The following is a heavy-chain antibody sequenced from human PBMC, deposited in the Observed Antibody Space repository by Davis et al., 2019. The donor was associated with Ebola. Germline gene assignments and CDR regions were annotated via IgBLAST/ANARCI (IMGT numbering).Heavy chain of an antibody. CDR3: AKDKTMATQYWYFDL. CDR1: GFTFSSYG. J-gene: IGHJ2*01. CDR2: IRRDGSNK. D-gene: IGHD4/OR15-4a*01. V-gene: IGHV3-30*02. Sequence: GESLKISCAASGFTFSSYGLHWVRQAPGKGLAWVAFIRRDGSNKYYADYVKGRFTISRDNSKNTLYLQMNSLRAEDTALYYCAKDKTMATQYWYFDLWGRGTLVTVSS.